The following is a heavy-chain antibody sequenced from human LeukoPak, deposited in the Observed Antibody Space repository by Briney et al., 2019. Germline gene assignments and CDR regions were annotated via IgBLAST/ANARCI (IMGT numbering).Heavy chain of an antibody. V-gene: IGHV3-21*05. CDR2: ISSSGSYI. CDR1: GFTCSTYA. CDR3: AKLTLIQLWLRVGMDV. D-gene: IGHD5-18*01. J-gene: IGHJ6*02. Sequence: GGSLRLSCAASGFTCSTYAMNWVRQVPGKGLEWISYISSSGSYIYYADSVKGRFTISRDNSKNTLYLQMNSLRAEDTAVYYCAKLTLIQLWLRVGMDVWGQGTTVTVSS.